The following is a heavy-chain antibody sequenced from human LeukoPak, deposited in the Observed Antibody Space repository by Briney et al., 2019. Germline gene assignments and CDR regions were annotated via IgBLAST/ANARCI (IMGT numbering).Heavy chain of an antibody. CDR3: AKYRGYHFDR. J-gene: IGHJ4*02. CDR1: GFTFSSYA. V-gene: IGHV3-23*01. CDR2: IGGSGGSGGTT. Sequence: GGSLRLSCAASGFTFSSYAMGWVRQAPGKGLEWVSAIGGSGGSGGTTYYADSVKGRFTISRDSSKNTLYLQMNSLRAEDTAVYYCAKYRGYHFDRWGQGTLVTVSS. D-gene: IGHD5-12*01.